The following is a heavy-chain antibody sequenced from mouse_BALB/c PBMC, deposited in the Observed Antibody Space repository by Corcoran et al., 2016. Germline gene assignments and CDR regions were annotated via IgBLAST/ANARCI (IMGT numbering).Heavy chain of an antibody. CDR2: IYPGDGST. D-gene: IGHD3-2*01. CDR1: GYTFTSYD. CDR3: ARSETARALAY. V-gene: IGHV1S56*01. Sequence: QVQLQPSGPELVKPGALVKISCKASGYTFTSYDINWGKQRPGQGREWIGWIYPGDGSTKYNEKFKGKGTLTADKSSSTAYMQLSSLTSENSAVYFCARSETARALAYWGQGTLVTVSA. J-gene: IGHJ3*01.